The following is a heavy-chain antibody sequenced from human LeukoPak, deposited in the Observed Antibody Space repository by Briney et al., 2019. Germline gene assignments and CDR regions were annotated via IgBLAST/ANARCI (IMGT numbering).Heavy chain of an antibody. CDR1: GGSISSGDYY. CDR3: ARGIAAAGNNWFDP. CDR2: IYYSGST. V-gene: IGHV4-30-4*01. J-gene: IGHJ5*02. Sequence: SETLSLTCTVSGGSISSGDYYWSWIRQPPGKGLEWIGYIYYSGSTYYNPSLKSRVTISVDTSKNQFSLKLSSVTAADTAVYYCARGIAAAGNNWFDPWGQGTLVTVSS. D-gene: IGHD6-13*01.